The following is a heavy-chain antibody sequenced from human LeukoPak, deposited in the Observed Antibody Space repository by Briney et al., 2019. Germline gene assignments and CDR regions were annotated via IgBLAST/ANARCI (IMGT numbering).Heavy chain of an antibody. CDR3: ARDPYSGGYGAYYYYYMDV. Sequence: GGSLRLSCAASGFTFSTYWMSWVRQAPGKGLEWVANIKQDGREKYYVDSVKGRFTISRDNAENSLYLQMNSLRDEDTAVYYCARDPYSGGYGAYYYYYMDVWGKGTTVTVSS. J-gene: IGHJ6*03. V-gene: IGHV3-7*01. CDR2: IKQDGREK. D-gene: IGHD6-19*01. CDR1: GFTFSTYW.